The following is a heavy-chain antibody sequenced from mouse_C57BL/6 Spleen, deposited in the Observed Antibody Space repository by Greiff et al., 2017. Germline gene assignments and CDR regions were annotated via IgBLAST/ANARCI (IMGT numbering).Heavy chain of an antibody. CDR2: INPNYGTT. V-gene: IGHV1-39*01. CDR3: GRRAYSNSWLAY. Sequence: VQLQQSGPELVKPGASVKISCKASGYSFTDYNMNWVKQSNGKSLEWIGVINPNYGTTSYTQKFKGKATLTVDQASSTAYMQRSSRTSDDSAVCYCGRRAYSNSWLAYWGQGTLVTVSA. CDR1: GYSFTDYN. D-gene: IGHD2-5*01. J-gene: IGHJ3*01.